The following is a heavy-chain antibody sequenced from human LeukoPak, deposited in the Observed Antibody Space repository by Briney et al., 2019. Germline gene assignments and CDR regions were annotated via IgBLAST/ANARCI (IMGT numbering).Heavy chain of an antibody. CDR3: ARGSPMIVPPDY. CDR2: GHSSGRT. V-gene: IGHV4-59*01. D-gene: IGHD3-22*01. J-gene: IGHJ4*02. Sequence: SETLSLTCIVSGDSISGYYWSRIRQPPGQGLEWIGYGHSSGRTNYNASLKSRATLSVDTSRNHFSLKLSSVSAADTAVYYCARGSPMIVPPDYWGQGTLVTVSS. CDR1: GDSISGYY.